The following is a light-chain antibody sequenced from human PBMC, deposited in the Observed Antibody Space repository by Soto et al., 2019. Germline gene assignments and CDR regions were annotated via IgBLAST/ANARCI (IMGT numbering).Light chain of an antibody. CDR1: QSVSSSY. Sequence: EIVLTQSPGTLSLSPGERATLSCRASQSVSSSYLAWYQQKPGQAPRLLIYGASSRATGIPDRFSGSGSGAAFTLIISRLEPEDFAVYYCQQYGSSPRTFGQGTKVEIK. J-gene: IGKJ1*01. V-gene: IGKV3-20*01. CDR2: GAS. CDR3: QQYGSSPRT.